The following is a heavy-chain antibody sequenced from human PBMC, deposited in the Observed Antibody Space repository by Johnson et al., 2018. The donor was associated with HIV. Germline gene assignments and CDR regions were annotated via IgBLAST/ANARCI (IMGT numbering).Heavy chain of an antibody. CDR3: ARVSKYYDSIRGAFDI. CDR1: GFTFSNYA. Sequence: QVQLVESGGGVVQPGRSLRLSCPASGFTFSNYAMHWVRQAPVKGLEWVAVISYDGSNKYYADSVKGRFTISRDNSKNTLYLQMNSLRAEDTAVYYCARVSKYYDSIRGAFDIWGQGTMVTVSS. D-gene: IGHD3-22*01. CDR2: ISYDGSNK. V-gene: IGHV3-30-3*01. J-gene: IGHJ3*02.